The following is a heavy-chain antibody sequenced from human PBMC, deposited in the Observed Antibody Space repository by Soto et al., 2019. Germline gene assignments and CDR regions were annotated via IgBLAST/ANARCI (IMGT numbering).Heavy chain of an antibody. CDR2: IYYSGST. Sequence: LETLSLTCSVSGGSISSYYWSWIRQPPGKGLEWIGYIYYSGSTNYNPSLKSRVTISVDTSKNQFSLKLSSVTAADTAVYYCARGNLSEGDLPPFVDYWGQRTLVIVSS. D-gene: IGHD2-21*02. J-gene: IGHJ4*02. V-gene: IGHV4-59*01. CDR3: ARGNLSEGDLPPFVDY. CDR1: GGSISSYY.